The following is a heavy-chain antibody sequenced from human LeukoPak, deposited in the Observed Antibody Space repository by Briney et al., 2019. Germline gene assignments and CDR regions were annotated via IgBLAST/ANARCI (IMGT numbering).Heavy chain of an antibody. CDR2: ITSSSTNI. CDR3: AYSYGPYYYDY. V-gene: IGHV3-48*01. J-gene: IGHJ4*02. CDR1: GLTFSSYS. Sequence: PGGSLRLSCAASGLTFSSYSMNWVRQAPGKGLEWVSYITSSSTNIYYADSVKGRFTISRDNAKNSLYLQMNSLRAEDTAVYYCAYSYGPYYYDYWGQGTLVTVSS. D-gene: IGHD5-18*01.